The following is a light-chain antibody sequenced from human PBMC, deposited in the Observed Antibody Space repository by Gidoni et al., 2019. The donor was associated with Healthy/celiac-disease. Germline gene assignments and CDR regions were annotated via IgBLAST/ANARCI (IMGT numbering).Light chain of an antibody. J-gene: IGLJ1*01. Sequence: QSARTQPASVSASPGPPIHLSCTGTSSDVGGYNYVSWYQQHPGKAPKLMIYEVSNRPSGVSNRFSGSKSGNTASLTISGLQAEDEADYYCSSYTSSSTLGGYVFGTGTKVTVL. CDR2: EVS. CDR1: SSDVGGYNY. CDR3: SSYTSSSTLGGYV. V-gene: IGLV2-14*01.